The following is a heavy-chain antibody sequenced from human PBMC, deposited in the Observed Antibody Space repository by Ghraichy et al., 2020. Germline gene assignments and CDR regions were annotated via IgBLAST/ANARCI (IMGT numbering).Heavy chain of an antibody. D-gene: IGHD1-7*01. V-gene: IGHV1-69*13. J-gene: IGHJ4*02. CDR3: ATHTTVTTEAYFDY. CDR2: IIPIFGTA. Sequence: SVKVSCKASGGTFSSYAISWVRQAPGQGLEWMGGIIPIFGTANYAQKFQGRVTITADESTSTAYMELSSLRSEDTAVYYCATHTTVTTEAYFDYWGQGTLVTVSS. CDR1: GGTFSSYA.